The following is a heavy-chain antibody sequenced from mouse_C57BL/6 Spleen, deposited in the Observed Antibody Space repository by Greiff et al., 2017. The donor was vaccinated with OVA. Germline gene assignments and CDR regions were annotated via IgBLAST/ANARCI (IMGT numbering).Heavy chain of an antibody. CDR1: GYTFTDYY. J-gene: IGHJ4*01. CDR3: ARCPYDYEDYAMDY. D-gene: IGHD2-4*01. Sequence: EVQLQQSGPELVQPGASVKISCKASGYTFTDYYMNWVQQSHGKSLEWIGDINPNNGGTGYNQKFKGKGTLTVDKSSSTAYMELRSLTSEDSAVYYGARCPYDYEDYAMDYWGQGTSVTVSS. CDR2: INPNNGGT. V-gene: IGHV1-26*01.